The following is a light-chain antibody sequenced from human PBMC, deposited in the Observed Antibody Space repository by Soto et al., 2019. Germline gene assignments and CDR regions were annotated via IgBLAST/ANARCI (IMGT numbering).Light chain of an antibody. J-gene: IGKJ1*01. Sequence: IVLAQSPSTLSLSPGERGTLSCRASQSVSKNYLAWYQQKPGQAPRLLIYGASNRATGIPDRFSGSGSGTDFTLTIRRLEPEDFAVYYCQQYGSPGTFGQGTKVDIK. CDR2: GAS. CDR3: QQYGSPGT. V-gene: IGKV3-20*01. CDR1: QSVSKNY.